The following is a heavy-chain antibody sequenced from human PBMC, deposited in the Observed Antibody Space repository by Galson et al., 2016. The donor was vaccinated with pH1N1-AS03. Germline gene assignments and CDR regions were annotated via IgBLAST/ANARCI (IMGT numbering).Heavy chain of an antibody. Sequence: CAISGDSVSGSRGVAWNWIRQSPSRGLEWLGRTFYWSKWSNDYAESVKSRITIDPDTSNNQLSLHLNSVTPKDTAIYFCARGKNSGFDYWGQGTPVTVSS. D-gene: IGHD3-10*01. CDR1: GDSVSGSRGVA. V-gene: IGHV6-1*01. CDR2: TFYWSKWSN. CDR3: ARGKNSGFDY. J-gene: IGHJ4*02.